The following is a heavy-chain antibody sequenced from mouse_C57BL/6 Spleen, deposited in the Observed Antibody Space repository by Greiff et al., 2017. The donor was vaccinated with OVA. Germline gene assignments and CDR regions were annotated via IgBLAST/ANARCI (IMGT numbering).Heavy chain of an antibody. CDR3: ARSPPTVEGYYAMDY. Sequence: EVMLVESGPGLAKPSQTLSLTCSVTGYSITSDYWNWIRKFPGNKLEYMGYISYSGSTYYNPSLKSRISITRDTSKNQYYLQLNSVTTEDTATYYCARSPPTVEGYYAMDYWGQGTSVTVSS. D-gene: IGHD1-1*01. J-gene: IGHJ4*01. CDR1: GYSITSDY. V-gene: IGHV3-8*01. CDR2: ISYSGST.